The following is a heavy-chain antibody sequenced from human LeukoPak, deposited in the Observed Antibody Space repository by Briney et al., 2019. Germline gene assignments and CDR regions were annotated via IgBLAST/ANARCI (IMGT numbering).Heavy chain of an antibody. D-gene: IGHD2-2*01. CDR2: ISFDGSAK. Sequence: GRSLRLSCAASGFTFSNYGMHWVRQAPGKGLEWVSVISFDGSAKYYADSVKGRFTISRDNSKNTLYLQMTSLRAEDTAVYYCANTEYQRLGTDYWGQGTLVTVSS. CDR1: GFTFSNYG. CDR3: ANTEYQRLGTDY. V-gene: IGHV3-30*18. J-gene: IGHJ4*02.